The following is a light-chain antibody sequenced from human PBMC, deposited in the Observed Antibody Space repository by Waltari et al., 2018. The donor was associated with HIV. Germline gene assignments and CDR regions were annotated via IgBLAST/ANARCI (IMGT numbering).Light chain of an antibody. V-gene: IGLV3-9*01. CDR3: HVWDSSNAEDV. Sequence: SYEVTQPLSVYVALGQTARITCRANNIGSKSVHWYQQQPGQAPVLVIYRDKNRPSGVPERFSGSNSVNTATLTISGAQAGDEADYYCHVWDSSNAEDVFGTGTKVSVL. J-gene: IGLJ1*01. CDR1: NIGSKS. CDR2: RDK.